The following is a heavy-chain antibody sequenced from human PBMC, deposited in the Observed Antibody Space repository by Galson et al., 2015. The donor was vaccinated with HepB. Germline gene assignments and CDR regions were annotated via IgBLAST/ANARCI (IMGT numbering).Heavy chain of an antibody. Sequence: SETLSLTCTVSGGSISSSTSYWGWIRQPPGKGLEWIGSIDYSGTTYYNPSLESRVTISVDTSKNQFSLKLSSVTAANTSVYYCARPLVGVTTGFDYWGQGTLVTVSS. J-gene: IGHJ4*02. CDR2: IDYSGTT. D-gene: IGHD1-26*01. CDR3: ARPLVGVTTGFDY. CDR1: GGSISSSTSY. V-gene: IGHV4-39*01.